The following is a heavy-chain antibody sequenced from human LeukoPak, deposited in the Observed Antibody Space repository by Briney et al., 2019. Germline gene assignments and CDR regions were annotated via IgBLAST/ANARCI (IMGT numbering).Heavy chain of an antibody. V-gene: IGHV4-59*01. CDR1: GGSISSYY. J-gene: IGHJ3*02. CDR3: ARVGRITMVRGGEDI. CDR2: IYYSGST. D-gene: IGHD3-10*01. Sequence: PSETLSLTCTVSGGSISSYYWSWIRQPPGKGLEWIGYIYYSGSTNYNPSLKSRVTISVDTSKNQFSLKLSSVTAADTAVYYCARVGRITMVRGGEDIWGQGTMVTVSS.